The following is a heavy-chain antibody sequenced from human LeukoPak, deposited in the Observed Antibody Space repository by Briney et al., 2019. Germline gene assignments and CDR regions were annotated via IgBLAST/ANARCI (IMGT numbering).Heavy chain of an antibody. J-gene: IGHJ6*02. CDR2: IIWNSGSI. Sequence: GGSLRLSCAASGFTFDDYAMHWVRQAPGKGLEWVSGIIWNSGSIGYADSVKGRFTISRDNAKNSLYLQMNSLRAEDTALYYCAKDMGPYCSGVSCSQGGGYYYYGMDVWGQGTTVTVSS. V-gene: IGHV3-9*01. D-gene: IGHD2-15*01. CDR3: AKDMGPYCSGVSCSQGGGYYYYGMDV. CDR1: GFTFDDYA.